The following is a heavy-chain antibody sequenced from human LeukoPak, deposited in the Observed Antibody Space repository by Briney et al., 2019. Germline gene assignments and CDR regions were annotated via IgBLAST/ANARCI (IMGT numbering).Heavy chain of an antibody. CDR2: INPHSGGT. J-gene: IGHJ3*01. D-gene: IGHD6-19*01. CDR3: ARFLAARNSHLAGHDAFDL. CDR1: GGTFSSYA. V-gene: IGHV1-2*02. Sequence: ASVKVSCKASGGTFSSYAISWVRRAPGQGLEWMGWINPHSGGTMSAQKFQGRVTMTTDASISTASMELSSLGFDDTAVYYCARFLAARNSHLAGHDAFDLWGHGTMVTVSS.